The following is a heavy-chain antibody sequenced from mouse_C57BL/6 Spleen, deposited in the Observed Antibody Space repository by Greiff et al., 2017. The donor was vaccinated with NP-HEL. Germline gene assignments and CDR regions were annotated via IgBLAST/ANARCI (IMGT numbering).Heavy chain of an antibody. CDR2: IRSKSNNYAT. Sequence: GGGLVQPKGSLKLSCAASGFSFNTYAMNWVRQAPGKGLEWVARIRSKSNNYATYYADSVKDRFTISRDDSESMLYLQMNNLKTEDTAMYYCVRSSNWDFDYWGQGTTLTVSS. CDR3: VRSSNWDFDY. J-gene: IGHJ2*01. V-gene: IGHV10-1*01. D-gene: IGHD4-1*01. CDR1: GFSFNTYA.